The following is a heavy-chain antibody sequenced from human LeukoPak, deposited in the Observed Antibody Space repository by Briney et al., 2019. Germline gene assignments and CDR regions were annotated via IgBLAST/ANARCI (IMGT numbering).Heavy chain of an antibody. J-gene: IGHJ3*02. CDR3: ARERRGGRWLQFGAFDI. Sequence: GGSLRLSCAASGFTFSSYGMHWVRQAPGKGLEWVAVIWYGGSNKYYADSVKGRFTISRDNSKNTLYLQMNSLRAEDTAVYYCARERRGGRWLQFGAFDIWGQGTMVTVSS. V-gene: IGHV3-33*08. CDR1: GFTFSSYG. CDR2: IWYGGSNK. D-gene: IGHD5-24*01.